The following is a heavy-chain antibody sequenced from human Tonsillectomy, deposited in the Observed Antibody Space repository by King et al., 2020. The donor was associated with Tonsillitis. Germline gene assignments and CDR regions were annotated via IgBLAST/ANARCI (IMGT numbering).Heavy chain of an antibody. CDR1: GGSISSYY. V-gene: IGHV4-59*01. CDR2: IYYSGST. J-gene: IGHJ6*03. CDR3: ARDHSSSVPMGYMDV. D-gene: IGHD3-22*01. Sequence: QVQLQESGPGLVKPSETLSLTCTVSGGSISSYYWSWIRQPPGKGLKWIGYIYYSGSTNYNPSLKSRVTISVDTSKNQFSLKLSSVTAADTAVYYCARDHSSSVPMGYMDVWGKGTTVTVSS.